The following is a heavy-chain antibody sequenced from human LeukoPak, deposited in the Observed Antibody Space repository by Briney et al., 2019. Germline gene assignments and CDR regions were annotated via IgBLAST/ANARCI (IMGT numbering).Heavy chain of an antibody. Sequence: ASVKVSCKASGYTFTSYGISWVRQAPGQGLEWMGWISAYNGNTNYAQKLQGRVTMTTDTSTSTAYMELRSLRSDDTAVYYCARVYYDSSGYYSFDYWGQGTLVTVSS. CDR1: GYTFTSYG. J-gene: IGHJ4*02. V-gene: IGHV1-18*01. D-gene: IGHD3-22*01. CDR3: ARVYYDSSGYYSFDY. CDR2: ISAYNGNT.